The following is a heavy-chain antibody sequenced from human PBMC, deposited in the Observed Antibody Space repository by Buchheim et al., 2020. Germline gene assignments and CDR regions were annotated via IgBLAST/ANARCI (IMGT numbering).Heavy chain of an antibody. J-gene: IGHJ5*02. CDR1: GGSIINDRYF. V-gene: IGHV4-61*02. Sequence: QVQLQESGPGLVKPSQTLSLTCTVSGGSIINDRYFWSWIRQPAGKGLEWIGRMSTSGIANYSPSLKNRVTILLDTTKNQFSLRLTSMTAADTARYYCARALASTYNSFDPWGLGTL. CDR3: ARALASTYNSFDP. CDR2: MSTSGIA. D-gene: IGHD1-1*01.